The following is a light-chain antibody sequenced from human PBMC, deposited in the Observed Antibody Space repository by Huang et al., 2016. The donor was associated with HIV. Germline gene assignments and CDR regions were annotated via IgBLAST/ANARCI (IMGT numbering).Light chain of an antibody. CDR3: QQTYSPPWT. V-gene: IGKV1-39*01. Sequence: DIQMTQSPSSLSASVGDRVTITCRASQSISTYLTWYQQRPGKAPRILIYAASSLQSGVPSRFRGGGSGTGFTLTISSLQIEDFATYFCQQTYSPPWTFGQGTKVEIK. CDR1: QSISTY. CDR2: AAS. J-gene: IGKJ1*01.